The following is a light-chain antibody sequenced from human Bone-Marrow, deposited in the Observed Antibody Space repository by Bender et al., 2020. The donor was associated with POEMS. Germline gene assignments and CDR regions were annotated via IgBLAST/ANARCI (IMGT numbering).Light chain of an antibody. Sequence: QSALIQPASVSGSPGQSITISCTGTSSDVGAYNYVSWYQQHPGKAPKLMIFDVSNRPSGVSNRFSGSKSGITASLTISELQAEDEADYYCSSDTSSGTHWLFGGGTKLTVL. CDR2: DVS. V-gene: IGLV2-14*03. CDR3: SSDTSSGTHWL. J-gene: IGLJ3*02. CDR1: SSDVGAYNY.